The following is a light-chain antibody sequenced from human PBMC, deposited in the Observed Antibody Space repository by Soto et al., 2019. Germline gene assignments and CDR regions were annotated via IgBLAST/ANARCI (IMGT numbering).Light chain of an antibody. V-gene: IGLV1-44*01. CDR3: AAWDDSLNGYV. CDR1: SSNIGSNT. CDR2: SNN. J-gene: IGLJ1*01. Sequence: QSVLTQPASASGTPGQRVTISCSGSSSNIGSNTVNWYQQLPGTAPKLLIYSNNQRPSGVPDRFSGSKSGTSASLAISGLQSGDEADYSCAAWDDSLNGYVFGSGTKVTVL.